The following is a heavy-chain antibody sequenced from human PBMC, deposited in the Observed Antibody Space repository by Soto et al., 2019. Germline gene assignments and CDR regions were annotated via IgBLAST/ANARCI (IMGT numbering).Heavy chain of an antibody. CDR1: GVSINSYY. Sequence: SETLSLTCTVSGVSINSYYWTWIRQPPGKGLEWIGYIYYNGGTNYNPSLKSRVTMSVDTSKTQFSLKLSSVTAAGTAVYYCARYFYDSSGYPQSDYWGQGTLVTVSS. CDR3: ARYFYDSSGYPQSDY. CDR2: IYYNGGT. V-gene: IGHV4-59*08. D-gene: IGHD3-22*01. J-gene: IGHJ4*02.